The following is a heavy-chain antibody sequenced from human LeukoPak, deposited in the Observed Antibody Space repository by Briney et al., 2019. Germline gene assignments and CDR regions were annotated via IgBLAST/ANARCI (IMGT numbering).Heavy chain of an antibody. D-gene: IGHD6-13*01. Sequence: ASVKVSCKASGGTFSSYAISWVRQAPGQGLEWMGWISAYNGNTNYAQKLQGRVTMTTDTSTSTAYMELRSLRSDDTAVYYCARDPGYSSSWDSFDIWGQGTMVTVSS. CDR1: GGTFSSYA. CDR3: ARDPGYSSSWDSFDI. V-gene: IGHV1-18*01. J-gene: IGHJ3*02. CDR2: ISAYNGNT.